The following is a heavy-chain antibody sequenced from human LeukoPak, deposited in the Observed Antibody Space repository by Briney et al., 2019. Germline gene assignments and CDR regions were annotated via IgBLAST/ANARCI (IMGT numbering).Heavy chain of an antibody. CDR3: AREVIKVGIYYYGMDV. D-gene: IGHD2-21*01. J-gene: IGHJ6*02. CDR1: GYTFTGYY. Sequence: VSSVQVSCKASGYTFTGYYMHWVRQAPGQGLEWMGWINPNSGGTNYAQKFQGRVTMTRDTSISTAYMELSRLRSDDTAVYYCAREVIKVGIYYYGMDVWGQGTTVTVSS. V-gene: IGHV1-2*02. CDR2: INPNSGGT.